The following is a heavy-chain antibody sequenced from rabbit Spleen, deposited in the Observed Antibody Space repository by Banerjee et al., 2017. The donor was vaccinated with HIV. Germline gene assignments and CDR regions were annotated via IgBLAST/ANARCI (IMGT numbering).Heavy chain of an antibody. V-gene: IGHV1S40*01. CDR3: ARDSGSSFSSYGMDL. D-gene: IGHD8-1*01. CDR1: GFSFSAGYY. CDR2: IYTGSSGST. Sequence: QSLEESGGGLVQPGGSLTLTCTASGFSFSAGYYMCWVRQAPGKGLEWIACIYTGSSGSTYYASWVNGRFTVSKTSSTTVTLQMTSLTAADTATYFCARDSGSSFSSYGMDLWGPGTLVTVS. J-gene: IGHJ6*01.